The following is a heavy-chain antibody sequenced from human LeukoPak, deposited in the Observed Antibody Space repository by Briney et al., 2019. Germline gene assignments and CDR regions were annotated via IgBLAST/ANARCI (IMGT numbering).Heavy chain of an antibody. J-gene: IGHJ4*02. D-gene: IGHD2/OR15-2a*01. CDR3: KRVPKAASAHYYYFHY. CDR2: IYYSGSP. CDR1: GFTCSSYAMS. Sequence: SETLRLSCTASGFTCSSYAMSWVWIRQPPGKGLEWIGSIYYSGSPYYNPSLKSRVTISVNTSKNQFSLKLSSMTAADTACYYSKRVPKAASAHYYYFHYWGQGNLVTVSS. V-gene: IGHV4-39*01.